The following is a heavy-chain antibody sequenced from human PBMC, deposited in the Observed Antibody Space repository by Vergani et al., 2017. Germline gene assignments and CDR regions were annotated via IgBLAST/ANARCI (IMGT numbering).Heavy chain of an antibody. CDR3: ARAPRPITIFGVVNYYYYMDV. J-gene: IGHJ6*03. V-gene: IGHV3-66*02. Sequence: EVQLLESGGGLVQPGGSLRLSCAASGFSVSSHYMTWVRQAPGKGLEWVSTINIGGRTSYADSVKGRLTLTRDDSKNTLHLQMNSLRPEDTAVYYCARAPRPITIFGVVNYYYYMDVWGKGTTVTVSS. CDR2: INIGGRT. CDR1: GFSVSSHY. D-gene: IGHD3-3*01.